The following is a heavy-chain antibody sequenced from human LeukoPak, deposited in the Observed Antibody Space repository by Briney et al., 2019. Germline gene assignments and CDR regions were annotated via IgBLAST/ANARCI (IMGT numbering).Heavy chain of an antibody. V-gene: IGHV3-21*04. CDR1: GFSFSTYR. D-gene: IGHD4-17*01. CDR2: IGSGSGYI. J-gene: IGHJ3*02. CDR3: ARDPTVTNFHDAFDI. Sequence: GGSLRLSCAASGFSFSTYRMNWIRQAPGKGLEWVSSIGSGSGYIYYADSVKGRFTISRDNAKNSLYLQMNSLRAEDTAVYYCARDPTVTNFHDAFDIWGQGTMVTVSS.